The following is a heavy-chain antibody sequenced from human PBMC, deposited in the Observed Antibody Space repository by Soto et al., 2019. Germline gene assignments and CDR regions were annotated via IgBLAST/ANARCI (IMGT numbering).Heavy chain of an antibody. CDR3: AKHPPGPSCHVMDV. CDR1: GFTFSSYT. V-gene: IGHV3-23*01. J-gene: IGHJ6*02. Sequence: PVGSLRLSGAASGFTFSSYTMSGVRQAPGKGLEWVSAISGSGGSTYYADSVKGRFTISRDNSKNTLYLQMNSLRAEDTAVYYCAKHPPGPSCHVMDVWGQGTTVTVSS. CDR2: ISGSGGST.